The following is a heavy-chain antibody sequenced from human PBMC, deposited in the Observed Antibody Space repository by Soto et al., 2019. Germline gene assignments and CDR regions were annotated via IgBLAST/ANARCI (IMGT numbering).Heavy chain of an antibody. J-gene: IGHJ4*02. Sequence: GGSLRLSCAAAGFTFISYGMSWVRQAPWKGLEWVSGISGSGGSTYNADSVKGRFTISRDNSKNTLYLQMNSLRAEDTAVYYCATTAPRCSGGSCPGYFDYWGQGTLVTVS. CDR3: ATTAPRCSGGSCPGYFDY. CDR1: GFTFISYG. V-gene: IGHV3-23*01. CDR2: ISGSGGST. D-gene: IGHD2-15*01.